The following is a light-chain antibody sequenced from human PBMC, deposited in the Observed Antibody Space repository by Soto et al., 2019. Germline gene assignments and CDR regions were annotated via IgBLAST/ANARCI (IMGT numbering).Light chain of an antibody. J-gene: IGKJ4*01. CDR3: QQAKSFPPN. V-gene: IGKV1-5*01. Sequence: GDRVTITCRASQTISTWMAWYQQKPGKAPKLLVYDASTLQSGVASRFSGSGSGTEFTLIISGLQPDDSATYYCQQAKSFPPNFGRGTKADI. CDR1: QTISTW. CDR2: DAS.